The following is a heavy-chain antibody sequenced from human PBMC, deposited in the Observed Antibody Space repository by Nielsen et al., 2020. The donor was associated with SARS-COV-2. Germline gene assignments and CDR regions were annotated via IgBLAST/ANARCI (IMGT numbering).Heavy chain of an antibody. Sequence: LRLSCAVSGGSISSGGYSWSWIRQPPGKGLEWIGYIYHSGRTYYNPSLKSRVTISVNRSKNQFSLKLSSVTAADTAVYYCARGGRITFGGADDAFDIWGQGTMVTVSS. V-gene: IGHV4-30-2*01. D-gene: IGHD3-16*01. CDR2: IYHSGRT. CDR3: ARGGRITFGGADDAFDI. CDR1: GGSISSGGYS. J-gene: IGHJ3*02.